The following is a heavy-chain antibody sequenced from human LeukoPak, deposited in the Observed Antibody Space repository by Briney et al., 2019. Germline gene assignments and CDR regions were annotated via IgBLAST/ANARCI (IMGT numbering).Heavy chain of an antibody. CDR3: AKDDRLSSGYGSSDY. V-gene: IGHV3-23*01. CDR1: GFTFSSFA. J-gene: IGHJ4*02. Sequence: GGSLRLSCAASGFTFSSFAMSWIRQAPGKGLEWVSTISRSGGTTYYADSVRGRFTISRDNSKNTLYLQMNSLRAEDTAIYYCAKDDRLSSGYGSSDYWGQGTLVTVSS. D-gene: IGHD3-10*01. CDR2: ISRSGGTT.